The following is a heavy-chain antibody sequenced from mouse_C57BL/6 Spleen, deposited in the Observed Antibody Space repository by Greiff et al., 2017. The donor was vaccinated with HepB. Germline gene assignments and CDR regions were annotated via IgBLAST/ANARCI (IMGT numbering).Heavy chain of an antibody. D-gene: IGHD1-1*01. V-gene: IGHV1-5*01. CDR2: IYPGNSDT. Sequence: VQLQQSGTVLARPGASVKMSCKTSGYTFTSYWMHWVKQRPGQRLEWIGAIYPGNSDTSYNQKFKGKAKLTAVTSASTAYMELSSLTNEDSAVYYCTRYYYGSSSWYFDVWGTGTTVTVSS. J-gene: IGHJ1*03. CDR1: GYTFTSYW. CDR3: TRYYYGSSSWYFDV.